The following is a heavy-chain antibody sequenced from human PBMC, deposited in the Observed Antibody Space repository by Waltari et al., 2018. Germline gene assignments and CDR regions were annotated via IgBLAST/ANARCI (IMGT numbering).Heavy chain of an antibody. D-gene: IGHD3-10*01. CDR2: LYYGGDT. V-gene: IGHV4-39*01. J-gene: IGHJ4*02. CDR1: GGSVRSTRFY. CDR3: ARQGFYGSAKHFDD. Sequence: QLLLQESGPGLVRPSQTLSLTCTVSGGSVRSTRFYWAWVRQPPGKGLEWMGTLYYGGDTYYNPSLKSRITLSVDTSKNQFSLDLMSVTAADTAMYYCARQGFYGSAKHFDDWGQGTVVAVSS.